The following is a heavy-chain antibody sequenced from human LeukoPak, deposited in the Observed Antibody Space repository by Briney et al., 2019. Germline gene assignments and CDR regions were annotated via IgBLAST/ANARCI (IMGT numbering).Heavy chain of an antibody. CDR2: IYHSGRN. CDR1: SGPISSYY. J-gene: IGHJ5*02. V-gene: IGHV4-59*01. CDR3: AGGGYYGLGYDFRFDP. Sequence: NPSETLSLPCFVSSGPISSYYWIWLRQPPGKGREGVGYIYHSGRNHYKHSLNSGVTISVDTSKNQFSLQRSPVTAADAAVYYCAGGGYYGLGYDFRFDPWGQGTLVTVSS. D-gene: IGHD3-10*01.